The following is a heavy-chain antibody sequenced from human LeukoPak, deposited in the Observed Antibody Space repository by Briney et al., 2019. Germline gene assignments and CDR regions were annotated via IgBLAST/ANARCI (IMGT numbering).Heavy chain of an antibody. Sequence: GGSLRLSCVASGFTFTRYVMSWVRQAPGKGLEWVSSVSESGSNRYYADSVKGRFTISRDNSKNTLYLQVNSLRAEDTAVYYCAKGGKWDVTPFDYWGQGTLVTVSS. D-gene: IGHD1-26*01. CDR3: AKGGKWDVTPFDY. J-gene: IGHJ4*02. CDR2: VSESGSNR. CDR1: GFTFTRYV. V-gene: IGHV3-23*01.